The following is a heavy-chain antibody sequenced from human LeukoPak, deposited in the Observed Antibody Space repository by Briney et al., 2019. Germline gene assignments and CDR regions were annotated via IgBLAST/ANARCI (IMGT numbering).Heavy chain of an antibody. CDR3: SRRPSRGYYGPGSYIY. D-gene: IGHD3-10*01. Sequence: ASVKVSCKASGYTFTGYYMHWVRQAPGQGLEGMGWINPNSGGTNYAQKFQGRVTMTRDTSISTAYMELSRLRSDDTAVYYCSRRPSRGYYGPGSYIYWGQGTLVTVSS. J-gene: IGHJ4*02. CDR1: GYTFTGYY. V-gene: IGHV1-2*02. CDR2: INPNSGGT.